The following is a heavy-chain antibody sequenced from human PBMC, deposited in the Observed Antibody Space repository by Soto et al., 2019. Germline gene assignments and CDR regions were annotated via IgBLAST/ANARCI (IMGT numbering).Heavy chain of an antibody. V-gene: IGHV4-39*01. CDR3: ARLSRRASVPGDY. Sequence: PSATLSLTCTVSGDSISSSSYYWGWFRQPPGKGLEWIGNIYYSGTAYYTPSLKSRVAISVDTSKNQFSLKLSSVTAADTAVFYCARLSRRASVPGDYWGQGTLVTVS. CDR2: IYYSGTA. CDR1: GDSISSSSYY. J-gene: IGHJ4*02. D-gene: IGHD6-19*01.